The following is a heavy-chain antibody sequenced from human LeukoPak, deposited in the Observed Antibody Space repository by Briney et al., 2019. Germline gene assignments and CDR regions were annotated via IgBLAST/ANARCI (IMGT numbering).Heavy chain of an antibody. Sequence: GGSLRLSCAASGFTFSRNWMTWVRQAPGKGLEWVSNINQDGSETWYVDSVKGRFTMSRDNAKNSLFLQMDSLRAEDTAVYYCARDPYRGGAFDIWGQGTMVTVSS. J-gene: IGHJ3*02. CDR2: INQDGSET. CDR1: GFTFSRNW. V-gene: IGHV3-7*01. CDR3: ARDPYRGGAFDI. D-gene: IGHD6-19*01.